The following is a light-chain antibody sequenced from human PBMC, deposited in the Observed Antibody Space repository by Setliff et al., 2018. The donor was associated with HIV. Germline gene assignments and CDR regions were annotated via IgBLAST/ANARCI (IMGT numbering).Light chain of an antibody. CDR1: SSNIGSNT. CDR3: AAWDDSLSVFV. V-gene: IGLV1-44*01. CDR2: KNN. Sequence: QSVLTQQPPASGTPGQRVTISCSGSSSNIGSNTVNWYQQVPGTAPKLLIYKNNQRPSGVPDRFSGSKSGTSASLAISGLQSDDEADYYCAAWDDSLSVFVVGTGT. J-gene: IGLJ1*01.